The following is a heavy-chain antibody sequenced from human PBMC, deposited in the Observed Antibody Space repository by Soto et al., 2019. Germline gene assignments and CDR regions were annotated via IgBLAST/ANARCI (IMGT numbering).Heavy chain of an antibody. Sequence: ASVKVSCKASGGDFINYAIRWLRQAPGQGREWMGGIIPNFGTTNYAQKFQGRVTITTDTSISTAYMELSGLTSEDTAVYYCARRSRESSGYYPRWGQGTLVTVSS. V-gene: IGHV1-69*05. CDR3: ARRSRESSGYYPR. CDR1: GGDFINYA. D-gene: IGHD3-22*01. J-gene: IGHJ4*02. CDR2: IIPNFGTT.